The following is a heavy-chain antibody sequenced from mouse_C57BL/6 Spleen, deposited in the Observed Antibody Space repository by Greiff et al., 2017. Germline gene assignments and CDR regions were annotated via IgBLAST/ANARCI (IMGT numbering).Heavy chain of an antibody. CDR3: AREKSDYDRYMDV. D-gene: IGHD2-4*01. CDR1: GYAFTNYL. Sequence: QVQLQQSGAELVRPGTSVKVSCKASGYAFTNYLIEWVKQRPGQGLEWIGVINPGSGGTNYNEKFQGKATLTADKSSSTAYMQLSSLTSEDSAVYVCAREKSDYDRYMDVWGKGTTVTVSA. J-gene: IGHJ1*03. V-gene: IGHV1-54*01. CDR2: INPGSGGT.